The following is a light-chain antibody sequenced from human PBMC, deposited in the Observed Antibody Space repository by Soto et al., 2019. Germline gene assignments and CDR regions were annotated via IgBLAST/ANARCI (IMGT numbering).Light chain of an antibody. Sequence: DIVMTQSPDSLAVSLGERATLNCKSSQSVLYSSNNKNYLAWYQHKPGQPPKLLIYWASTRESGVPDRFSGSGSWTDFSLTISSLQAEDVAVYYCQQYYTTPYTFGQGTKLEIK. CDR3: QQYYTTPYT. V-gene: IGKV4-1*01. J-gene: IGKJ2*01. CDR2: WAS. CDR1: QSVLYSSNNKNY.